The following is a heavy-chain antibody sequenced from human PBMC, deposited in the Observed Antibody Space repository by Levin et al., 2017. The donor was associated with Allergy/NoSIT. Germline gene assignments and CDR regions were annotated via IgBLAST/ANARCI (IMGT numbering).Heavy chain of an antibody. CDR2: IKQDGTEK. J-gene: IGHJ3*02. V-gene: IGHV3-7*04. CDR3: ARNWRSAFDI. Sequence: KGLEWVANIKQDGTEKYYVDSVKGRFTVSRDSAKNSVYLQMSSLRVEDTAVDFCARNWRSAFDIWGQGTVVTVSS.